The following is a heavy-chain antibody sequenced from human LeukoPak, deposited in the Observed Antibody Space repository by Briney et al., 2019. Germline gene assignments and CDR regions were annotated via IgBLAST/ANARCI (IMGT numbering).Heavy chain of an antibody. J-gene: IGHJ4*02. CDR2: FDPEDGET. CDR3: ATGYDSSGYYDY. V-gene: IGHV1-24*01. CDR1: GYTLTELS. Sequence: ASVKVSCKVSGYTLTELSMHWVRQAPGKGLEWMGGFDPEDGETIYAQKSQGRVTMTEDTSTDTAYMELSSLRSEDTAVYYCATGYDSSGYYDYWGQGTLVTVSS. D-gene: IGHD3-22*01.